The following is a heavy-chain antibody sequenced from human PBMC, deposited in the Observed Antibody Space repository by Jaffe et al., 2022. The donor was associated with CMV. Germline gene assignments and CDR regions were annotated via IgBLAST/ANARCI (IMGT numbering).Heavy chain of an antibody. Sequence: EVQLLESGGGLVQPGGSLRLSCAASGFTFSSYAMSWVRQAPGKGLEWVSAISGSGGSTYYADSVKGRFTISRDNSKNTLYLQMNSLRAEDTAVYYCAKDISYYDILTGYYFGYLLTGAFDIWGQGTMVTVSS. J-gene: IGHJ3*02. CDR3: AKDISYYDILTGYYFGYLLTGAFDI. CDR1: GFTFSSYA. CDR2: ISGSGGST. D-gene: IGHD3-9*01. V-gene: IGHV3-23*01.